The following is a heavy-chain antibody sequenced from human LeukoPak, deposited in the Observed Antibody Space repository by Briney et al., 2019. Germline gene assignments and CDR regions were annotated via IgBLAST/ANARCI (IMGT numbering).Heavy chain of an antibody. J-gene: IGHJ4*02. CDR2: INPNSGGT. CDR1: GYTFTGYY. D-gene: IGHD3-10*01. Sequence: ASVKVSCKASGYTFTGYYLHWVRQAPGQGLEWMGWINPNSGGTNYAQKFQGRVTMTRDTSISTAYMELSRLRSDDTAVYYCARLSGSGSYSYLIDYWGQGTLVTVSS. V-gene: IGHV1-2*02. CDR3: ARLSGSGSYSYLIDY.